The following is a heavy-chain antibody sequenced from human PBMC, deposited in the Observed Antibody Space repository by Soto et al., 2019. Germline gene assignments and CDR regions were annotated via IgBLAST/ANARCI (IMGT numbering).Heavy chain of an antibody. CDR1: GGSFSGYY. Sequence: QVQLQQWGAGLLKPSETLSLTCAVYGGSFSGYYWSWIRQPPGKGLEWIGEINHSGSTNYNPSLKSRVTISVDTYKNQFSLKLSSVTAADTAVYYCARGRWFGELLDWGQGTLVTVSS. J-gene: IGHJ4*02. CDR3: ARGRWFGELLD. V-gene: IGHV4-34*01. CDR2: INHSGST. D-gene: IGHD3-10*01.